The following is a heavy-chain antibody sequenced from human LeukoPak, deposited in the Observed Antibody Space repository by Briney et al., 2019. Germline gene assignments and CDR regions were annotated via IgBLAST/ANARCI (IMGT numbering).Heavy chain of an antibody. V-gene: IGHV4-59*08. CDR2: IYYSGST. J-gene: IGHJ4*02. CDR1: GGSISSYY. D-gene: IGHD3-3*01. CDR3: ARGLYDFWSGYYEPFDY. Sequence: SETLSLTCTVSGGSISSYYWSWIRQPPGKGLEWIGYIYYSGSTNYNPSLKSRVTISVDTSKNQFSLKLSSATAADTAVYYCARGLYDFWSGYYEPFDYWGQGTLVTVSS.